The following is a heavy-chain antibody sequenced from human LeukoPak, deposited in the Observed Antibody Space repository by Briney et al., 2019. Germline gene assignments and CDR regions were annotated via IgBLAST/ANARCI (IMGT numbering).Heavy chain of an antibody. D-gene: IGHD6-19*01. CDR3: ARVNGYSSGWYVDY. CDR1: GGSISSGGYY. J-gene: IGHJ4*02. Sequence: SETLSLTCTVSGGSISSGGYYWSWIRQHPGKGLEWIGYIYYSGSTYYNPCLKSRVTISVDTSKNQFSLKLSSVTAADTAVYYCARVNGYSSGWYVDYWGQGTLVTVSS. CDR2: IYYSGST. V-gene: IGHV4-31*03.